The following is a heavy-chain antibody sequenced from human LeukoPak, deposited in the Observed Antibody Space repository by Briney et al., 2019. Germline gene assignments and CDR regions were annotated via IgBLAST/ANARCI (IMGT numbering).Heavy chain of an antibody. V-gene: IGHV3-23*01. J-gene: IGHJ4*02. CDR2: ISGSGGST. CDR3: ANGKDYGDYVDY. D-gene: IGHD4-17*01. CDR1: GFTFSSYA. Sequence: ARGSLRLSCAASGFTFSSYAMSWVRQAPGKGLEWVSAISGSGGSTYYADSVKGRFTISGDNSKNTLYLQMNSLRAKDTAVYYCANGKDYGDYVDYWGQGTLVTVSS.